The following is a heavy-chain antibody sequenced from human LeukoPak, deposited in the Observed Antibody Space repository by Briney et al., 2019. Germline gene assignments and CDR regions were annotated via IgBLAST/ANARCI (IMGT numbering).Heavy chain of an antibody. V-gene: IGHV3-23*01. J-gene: IGHJ4*02. Sequence: GGSLRLSCAVSGFTVTSNFMSWVRQAPGKGLEWVSAISGSGGSTYYADSVKGRFTISRDNSKNTLYLQMNSLRAEDTAVYYCAKDPRTQRIAAAGTRLYYFDYWGQGTLVTVSS. D-gene: IGHD6-13*01. CDR1: GFTVTSNF. CDR3: AKDPRTQRIAAAGTRLYYFDY. CDR2: ISGSGGST.